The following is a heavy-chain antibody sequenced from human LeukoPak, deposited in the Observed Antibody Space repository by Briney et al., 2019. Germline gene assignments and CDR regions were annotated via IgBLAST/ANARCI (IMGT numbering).Heavy chain of an antibody. Sequence: SETLSLTCTVSGGSISSSSYYWGWIRQPPGKGLEWIGSIYYSGSTYYNPSLKSRVTISVDTSKNQFSLKLGSVTAADTAVYYCARVQLELLASWFDPWGQGTLVTVSS. D-gene: IGHD1-7*01. J-gene: IGHJ5*02. CDR2: IYYSGST. CDR1: GGSISSSSYY. CDR3: ARVQLELLASWFDP. V-gene: IGHV4-39*07.